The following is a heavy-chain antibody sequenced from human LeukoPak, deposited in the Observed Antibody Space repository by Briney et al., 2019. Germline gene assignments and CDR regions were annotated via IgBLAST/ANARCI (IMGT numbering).Heavy chain of an antibody. CDR3: ARAHSVARRFLEWLFHGNWFDP. CDR1: GGSFSGYY. Sequence: KTSETLSLTCAVYGGSFSGYYWSWIRQPPGKGLEWIGENNHSGSTNYNPSLKSRVTISVDTSKNQFSLKLSSVTAADTAVYYCARAHSVARRFLEWLFHGNWFDPWGQGTLVTVSS. J-gene: IGHJ5*02. CDR2: NNHSGST. D-gene: IGHD3-3*01. V-gene: IGHV4-34*01.